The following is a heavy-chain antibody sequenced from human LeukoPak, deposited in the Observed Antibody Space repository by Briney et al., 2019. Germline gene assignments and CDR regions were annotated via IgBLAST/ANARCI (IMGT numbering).Heavy chain of an antibody. V-gene: IGHV3-23*01. CDR2: ISGSGGST. CDR1: GFTFSSYA. D-gene: IGHD3-10*01. Sequence: GGSLRLSCAASGFTFSSYAMSWVRQAPGKGLELVSAISGSGGSTYYADSVKGRFTISRDNSKNTLYLQMNSLRAEDTAVYYCAKVTRRGQTSPFDYWGQGTLVTVSS. CDR3: AKVTRRGQTSPFDY. J-gene: IGHJ4*02.